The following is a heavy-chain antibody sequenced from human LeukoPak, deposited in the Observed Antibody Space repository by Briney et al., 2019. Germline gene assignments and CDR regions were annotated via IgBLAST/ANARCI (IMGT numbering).Heavy chain of an antibody. CDR1: GGSFSGYY. Sequence: SETLSLTCAVYGGSFSGYYWSWIRQPPGKGLEWIGEINHSGSTNYNPSLKSRVTISVDTSKNQFSLKLSSVTAADTAVYYCARRMITMVRGVITTFDYWGQGTLVTVSS. V-gene: IGHV4-34*01. CDR3: ARRMITMVRGVITTFDY. J-gene: IGHJ4*02. D-gene: IGHD3-10*01. CDR2: INHSGST.